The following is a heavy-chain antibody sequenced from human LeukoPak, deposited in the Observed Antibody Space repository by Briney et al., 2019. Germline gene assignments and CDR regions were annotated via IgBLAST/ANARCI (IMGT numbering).Heavy chain of an antibody. CDR3: VRGVGVSRFNYLDS. CDR1: GFTFSSLG. V-gene: IGHV3-33*01. Sequence: PGGSLRLSCAASGFTFSSLGMHWVRQAPGKGLEWVAVIWYDASNKYYADSVKGRFTISRDNSKNTLYLQMNSLRDDDTAVYYCVRGVGVSRFNYLDSWGQGTLVTVSS. D-gene: IGHD6-13*01. CDR2: IWYDASNK. J-gene: IGHJ4*02.